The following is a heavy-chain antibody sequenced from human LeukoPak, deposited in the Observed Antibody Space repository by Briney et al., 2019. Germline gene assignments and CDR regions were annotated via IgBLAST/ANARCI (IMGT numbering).Heavy chain of an antibody. Sequence: GGSLRLSCAASGFTFSSYWMSWFRQAPGKGPEWVAHIKQDASQEYHVDSVKGRFTISRDNAKNSLYLQMNSLRAEDTAVYYCAREASTIFGVVIMEGMDVWGQGTTVTVSS. CDR1: GFTFSSYW. CDR2: IKQDASQE. D-gene: IGHD3-3*01. CDR3: AREASTIFGVVIMEGMDV. J-gene: IGHJ6*02. V-gene: IGHV3-7*03.